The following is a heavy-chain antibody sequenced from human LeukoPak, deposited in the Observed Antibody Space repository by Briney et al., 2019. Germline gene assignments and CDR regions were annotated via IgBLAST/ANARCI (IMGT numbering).Heavy chain of an antibody. V-gene: IGHV3-23*01. CDR2: ISGSGGST. J-gene: IGHJ4*02. CDR1: GFTFSSYA. D-gene: IGHD2-15*01. Sequence: QPGGSLRLSCAASGFTFSSYAMSWVRQAPGKGLEWVSAISGSGGSTYYADSVKGRFTISRDNSKNTLYLQTNSLRAEDTAVYYCAKDLLGDIVVVVAALAAFDYWGQGTLVTVSS. CDR3: AKDLLGDIVVVVAALAAFDY.